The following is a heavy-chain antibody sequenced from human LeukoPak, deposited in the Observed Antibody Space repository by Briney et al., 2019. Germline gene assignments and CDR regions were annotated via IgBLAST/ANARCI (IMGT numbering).Heavy chain of an antibody. D-gene: IGHD5-18*01. CDR1: GFTFSSYG. CDR2: ISYDGSNK. J-gene: IGHJ4*02. V-gene: IGHV3-30*18. CDR3: AKDYSYGYVSDY. Sequence: GGSLRLSCAASGFTFSSYGMHWVRQAPGKGLEWVAVISYDGSNKYYADSVKGRFTISRDNSKNTLYLQMNSLRAEDTALYYCAKDYSYGYVSDYWGQGTLVTVSS.